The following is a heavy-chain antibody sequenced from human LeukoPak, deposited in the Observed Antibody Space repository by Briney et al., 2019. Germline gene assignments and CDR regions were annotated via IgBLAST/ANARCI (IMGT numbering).Heavy chain of an antibody. CDR1: GGTFSSYA. D-gene: IGHD6-13*01. J-gene: IGHJ5*02. CDR3: ARAIPYSSSLNWFDP. V-gene: IGHV1-69*04. CDR2: IIPILGIA. Sequence: SVKVSSKASGGTFSSYAISWVRQAPGQGLEWMGRIIPILGIANYAQKFQGRVTITADKSTSTAYMELSSLRSEDTAVYYCARAIPYSSSLNWFDPWGQGTLVTVSS.